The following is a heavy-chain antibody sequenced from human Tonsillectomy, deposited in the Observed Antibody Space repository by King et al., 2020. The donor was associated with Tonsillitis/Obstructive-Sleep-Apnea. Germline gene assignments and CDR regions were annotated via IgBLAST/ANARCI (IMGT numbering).Heavy chain of an antibody. CDR1: GFTFSSYA. V-gene: IGHV3-30*04. Sequence: HVQLVESGGGVVQPGRSLRLSCAASGFTFSSYAMHWVRQAPGKGLEWVAVISYDESNKYYADSVKGRFTISRDNSKNTLFLQMNSLRAEDTAVYYCARDQGCSGGDCGSSYFDYWGQGTLVAVSS. CDR2: ISYDESNK. J-gene: IGHJ4*02. D-gene: IGHD2-21*02. CDR3: ARDQGCSGGDCGSSYFDY.